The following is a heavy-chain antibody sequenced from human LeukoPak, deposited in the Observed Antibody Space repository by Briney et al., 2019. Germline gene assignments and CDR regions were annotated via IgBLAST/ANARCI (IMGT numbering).Heavy chain of an antibody. V-gene: IGHV3-74*01. CDR1: GFAFTTYW. J-gene: IGHJ6*02. CDR2: INGDGSST. Sequence: PGGSLRLSCAASGFAFTTYWMHWVRQAPGKGLVWVSRINGDGSSTTYADSVKGRFTISRDNAKNTLYLQMNSLRAEDTAVYYCARGRYYAMDVWGQGTTVTVSS. CDR3: ARGRYYAMDV.